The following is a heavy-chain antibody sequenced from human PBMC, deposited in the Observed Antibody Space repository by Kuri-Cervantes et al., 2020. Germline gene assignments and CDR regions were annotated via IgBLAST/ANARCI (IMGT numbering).Heavy chain of an antibody. CDR3: ARDQPKSVYYDFWSGYPNWFDP. V-gene: IGHV3-30-3*01. Sequence: LSLTCAASGFTFSSYAMHWVRQAPGKGLEWVAVISYDGSNKYYADSVKGRFTISRDNSKNTLYLQMNSLRAEDTAVYYCARDQPKSVYYDFWSGYPNWFDPWGQGTLVTVSS. CDR1: GFTFSSYA. CDR2: ISYDGSNK. D-gene: IGHD3-3*01. J-gene: IGHJ5*02.